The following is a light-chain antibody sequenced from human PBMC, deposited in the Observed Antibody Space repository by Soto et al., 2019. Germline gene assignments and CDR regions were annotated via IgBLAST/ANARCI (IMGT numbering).Light chain of an antibody. Sequence: SYELPQPPSVSVAPGQTARITCGGNNIGSKRVHWYQQKPGQAPVLVVYDDSDRPSGIPERFSGSNSGNTATLTISRVEAGDEADYYCQVWDSSSDLWVFGGGTKLTVL. V-gene: IGLV3-21*02. CDR3: QVWDSSSDLWV. CDR1: NIGSKR. CDR2: DDS. J-gene: IGLJ3*02.